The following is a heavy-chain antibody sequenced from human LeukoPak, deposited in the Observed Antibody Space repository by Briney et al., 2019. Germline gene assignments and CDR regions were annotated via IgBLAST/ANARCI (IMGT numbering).Heavy chain of an antibody. D-gene: IGHD5-24*01. V-gene: IGHV3-7*01. CDR3: ARDRGDGYNYRSPFDS. J-gene: IGHJ4*02. CDR1: GGSISSSSYY. Sequence: ETLSLTCTVSGGSISSSSYYWGWVRQAPGKGLEWVGNIDERGSGKWYVDSVKGRFTMSRDNAKNSLFLEMNSLRVEDTAVYYCARDRGDGYNYRSPFDSWGQGTLVTVSS. CDR2: IDERGSGK.